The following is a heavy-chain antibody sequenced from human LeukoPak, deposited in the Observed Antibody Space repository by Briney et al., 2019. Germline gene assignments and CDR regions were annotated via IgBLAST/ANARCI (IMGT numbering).Heavy chain of an antibody. Sequence: AASVKVSCKSSGYTFTSYYMHWVRQAPGQGLEWIAIINPSGGSTSYAQKFQGRVTMTRDTSASTVYMELYSLRSEDTAVYYCARGHSSGYYTGPLDYWGQGTLVTVSS. CDR2: INPSGGST. D-gene: IGHD3-22*01. CDR1: GYTFTSYY. CDR3: ARGHSSGYYTGPLDY. V-gene: IGHV1-46*01. J-gene: IGHJ4*02.